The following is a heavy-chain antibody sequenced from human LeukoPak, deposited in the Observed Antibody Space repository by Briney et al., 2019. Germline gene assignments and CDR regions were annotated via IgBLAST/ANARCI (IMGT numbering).Heavy chain of an antibody. V-gene: IGHV1-2*02. CDR3: AGYYYDSTGYYTYFDY. J-gene: IGHJ4*02. CDR1: VYTFTGYY. CDR2: INPNSGGT. D-gene: IGHD3-22*01. Sequence: ASVKVSCKASVYTFTGYYMHWVRQAPGQGLEWMGWINPNSGGTNYPQKFQGRVTMTRDTSISTAYMELSRLRSDDTAVYYCAGYYYDSTGYYTYFDYWGQGTLVTVSS.